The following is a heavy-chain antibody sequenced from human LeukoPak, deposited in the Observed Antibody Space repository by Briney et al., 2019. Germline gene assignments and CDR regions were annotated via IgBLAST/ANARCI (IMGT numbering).Heavy chain of an antibody. J-gene: IGHJ3*02. CDR1: GFTFSDYY. CDR3: ARDQLSAYYDSSGSDAFDI. D-gene: IGHD3-22*01. Sequence: PGGSLRLSCAASGFTFSDYYMSWIRQAPGKGLEWVSYISSSGSTIYYADSVKGRFTISRDNAKNSLYLQMNSLRAEDTAVYYCARDQLSAYYDSSGSDAFDIWGQGTMVTVSS. CDR2: ISSSGSTI. V-gene: IGHV3-11*04.